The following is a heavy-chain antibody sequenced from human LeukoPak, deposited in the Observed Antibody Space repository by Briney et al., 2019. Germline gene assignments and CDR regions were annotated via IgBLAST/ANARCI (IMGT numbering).Heavy chain of an antibody. Sequence: ASVKVSCKVSGYTLTELSMHWVRQAPGKGLEWMGGFDPEDGETIYAQKFQGRVTMTEDTSTDPAYMELSSLRSEDTAVYYCATASGAGTWYDYWGQGTLVTVSS. V-gene: IGHV1-24*01. CDR1: GYTLTELS. CDR2: FDPEDGET. D-gene: IGHD6-19*01. CDR3: ATASGAGTWYDY. J-gene: IGHJ4*02.